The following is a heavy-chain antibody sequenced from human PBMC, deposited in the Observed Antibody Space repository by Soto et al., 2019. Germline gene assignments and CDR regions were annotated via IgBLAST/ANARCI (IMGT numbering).Heavy chain of an antibody. J-gene: IGHJ4*02. CDR1: GFTFNSHW. D-gene: IGHD3-10*01. Sequence: EVQLVESGGGVVQPGGSLRLSCTASGFTFNSHWMHWVRQAPGKGLVWVSSISGSGGSTYYADSVKGRFTISRDNSKNTLYLQMNSLRVEDTAVYYCAKAAYYYGSGSYFPFDYWGQGTLVTVSS. CDR2: ISGSGGST. V-gene: IGHV3-23*04. CDR3: AKAAYYYGSGSYFPFDY.